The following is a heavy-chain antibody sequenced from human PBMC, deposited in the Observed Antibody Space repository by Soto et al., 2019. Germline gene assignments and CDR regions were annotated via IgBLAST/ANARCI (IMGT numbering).Heavy chain of an antibody. J-gene: IGHJ6*02. CDR1: GASITSSY. CDR2: IYDTGISGYTPST. CDR3: ARGEDAFFYYGLDV. Sequence: ESLSLSCPVSGASITSSYWSWIRRPPGKGLEWIAYIYDTGISGYTPSTSYNPSLKSRVTMSVDTSKSQFSLKLTSVTAADTAVYYCARGEDAFFYYGLDVWGQGIKVTVYS. V-gene: IGHV4-59*01.